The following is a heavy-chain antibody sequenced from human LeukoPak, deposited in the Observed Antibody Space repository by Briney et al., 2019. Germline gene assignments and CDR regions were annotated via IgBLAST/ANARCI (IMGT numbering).Heavy chain of an antibody. V-gene: IGHV4-34*01. CDR1: GGSFSGYY. J-gene: IGHJ4*02. CDR2: INHSGST. D-gene: IGHD5-18*01. CDR3: ARTMRQGGYSYGYPAYYFDY. Sequence: SETLSLTCAVYGGSFSGYYWSWIRQAPGKGLEWIGEINHSGSTNYNPSLKSRVTISVDTSKNQFSLKLSSVTAADTAVYYCARTMRQGGYSYGYPAYYFDYWGEGTLVTVSS.